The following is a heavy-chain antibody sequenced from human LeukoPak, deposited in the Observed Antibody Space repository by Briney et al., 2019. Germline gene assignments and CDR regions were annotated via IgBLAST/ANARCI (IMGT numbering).Heavy chain of an antibody. CDR3: VRGAGSETYRRFDL. J-gene: IGHJ4*02. V-gene: IGHV1-2*02. CDR1: GYTFTSYG. Sequence: GAPVKVSCKASGYTFTSYGISWVRQAPGQGPEWMGWNSPSSAATYAQQFQGRVSMTRDTSITTAYMELNNLMSDDTAVYYCVRGAGSETYRRFDLWGQGTLVTVSS. CDR2: NSPSSAAT. D-gene: IGHD3-16*01.